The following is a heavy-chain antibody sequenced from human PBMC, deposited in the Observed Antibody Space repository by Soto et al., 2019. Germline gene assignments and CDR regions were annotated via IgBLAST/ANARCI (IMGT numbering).Heavy chain of an antibody. CDR2: INSDGSST. Sequence: GGSLRLSCAASGFTFSSYWMRWVRQAPGKGLVWVSRINSDGSSTSYADSVKGRFTISRDNAKNTLYLQMNSLRAEDTAVYYCAREEHYYYGMDVWGQGTTVTVSS. D-gene: IGHD1-26*01. CDR3: AREEHYYYGMDV. CDR1: GFTFSSYW. V-gene: IGHV3-74*01. J-gene: IGHJ6*02.